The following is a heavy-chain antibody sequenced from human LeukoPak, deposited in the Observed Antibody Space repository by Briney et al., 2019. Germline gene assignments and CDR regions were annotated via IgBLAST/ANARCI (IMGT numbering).Heavy chain of an antibody. CDR3: AKDLYSSGWYNYFDP. Sequence: GGSLRLSCAASGFSISTYGMHWVRQAPSKGLEWVAMISHDGSEKYYVDSAKGRFTISRDNSKNTLYLQMNSLRGEDTAMYYCAKDLYSSGWYNYFDPWGQGTLVTVSS. J-gene: IGHJ5*02. CDR1: GFSISTYG. D-gene: IGHD6-19*01. CDR2: ISHDGSEK. V-gene: IGHV3-30*18.